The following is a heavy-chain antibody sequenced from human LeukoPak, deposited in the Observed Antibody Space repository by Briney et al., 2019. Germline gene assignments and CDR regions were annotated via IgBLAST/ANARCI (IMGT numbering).Heavy chain of an antibody. CDR1: AGSISSGSYY. V-gene: IGHV4-61*02. Sequence: PSQTLSLTCTVSAGSISSGSYYWSWIRQPAGKGLEWIGRIYTSGSTNYNPSLKRRVTISVDTSKNQFSLKLSSVTAADTAVYYCARSMVRGVINYWGQGTLVTVSS. J-gene: IGHJ4*02. D-gene: IGHD3-10*01. CDR2: IYTSGST. CDR3: ARSMVRGVINY.